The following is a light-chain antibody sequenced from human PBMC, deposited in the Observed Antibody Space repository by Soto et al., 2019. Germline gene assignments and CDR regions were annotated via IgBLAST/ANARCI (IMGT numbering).Light chain of an antibody. CDR3: QQTYSTPYT. CDR2: TSG. V-gene: IGKV1-39*01. CDR1: QRITTY. J-gene: IGKJ2*01. Sequence: IQMTQSPSSLSASVGDRVTITCRASQRITTYLNWYQQKPGNAPKLLITTSGTLQRGVPSRFSGRGSGTDFTLTINSLQREDFATYYCQQTYSTPYTFGQGTKLEIK.